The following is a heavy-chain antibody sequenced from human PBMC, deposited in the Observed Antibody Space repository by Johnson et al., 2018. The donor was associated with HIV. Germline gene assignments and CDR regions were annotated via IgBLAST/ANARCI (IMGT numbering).Heavy chain of an antibody. D-gene: IGHD2-21*02. CDR1: GFTFSDHY. Sequence: VQLVESGGGLVQPGGSLRLSCAASGFTFSDHYMDWVRQAPGKGLEWVSGSNWNGGSRGYADSVKGRFTISRDNAKNSLYLQMNSLRAEDTAVYYCAREMTHDDAFDIWGQGTMVTVSS. CDR3: AREMTHDDAFDI. J-gene: IGHJ3*02. V-gene: IGHV3-20*04. CDR2: SNWNGGSR.